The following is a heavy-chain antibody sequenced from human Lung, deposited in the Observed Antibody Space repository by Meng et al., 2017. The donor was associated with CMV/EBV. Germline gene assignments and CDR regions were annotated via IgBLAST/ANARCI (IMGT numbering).Heavy chain of an antibody. CDR2: ISSSSSYI. CDR1: GFTFSSYS. D-gene: IGHD1-7*01. V-gene: IGHV3-21*01. Sequence: GGSLRLSXAASGFTFSSYSMNWVRQAPGKGLEWVSSISSSSSYIYYADSVKGRFTISRDNAKNSLYLQMNSLRAEDTAVYYCARDPPDWNYPRSYAFDIWGQGTRVTVSS. CDR3: ARDPPDWNYPRSYAFDI. J-gene: IGHJ3*02.